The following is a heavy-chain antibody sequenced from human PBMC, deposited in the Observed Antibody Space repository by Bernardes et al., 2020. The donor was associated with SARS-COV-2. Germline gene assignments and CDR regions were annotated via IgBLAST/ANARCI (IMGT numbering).Heavy chain of an antibody. D-gene: IGHD4-17*01. CDR1: GGSLSGSY. J-gene: IGHJ2*01. Sequence: SETLSLTCAVYGGSLSGSYWTWVRQPPGKGLEWIGEIDHSGTAKYHPSLKSRVTISLDTSKNQFSLALTSVTAADTAVYYCARYGGSTFWYFNLWGRGTLVTVSS. CDR2: IDHSGTA. V-gene: IGHV4-34*01. CDR3: ARYGGSTFWYFNL.